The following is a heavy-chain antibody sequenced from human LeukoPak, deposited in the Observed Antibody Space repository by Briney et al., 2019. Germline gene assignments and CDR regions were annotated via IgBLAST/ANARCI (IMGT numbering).Heavy chain of an antibody. J-gene: IGHJ4*02. D-gene: IGHD2-15*01. CDR3: ARSYAVLAATDYFDY. V-gene: IGHV4-39*01. CDR1: GGSISSYY. CDR2: IYYSGST. Sequence: SETLSLTCTVSGGSISSYYWGWIRQPPGKGLEWIGSIYYSGSTYYNPSLKSRVTISVDTSKNQFSLKLSSVTAADTAVYYCARSYAVLAATDYFDYWGQGTLVTVSS.